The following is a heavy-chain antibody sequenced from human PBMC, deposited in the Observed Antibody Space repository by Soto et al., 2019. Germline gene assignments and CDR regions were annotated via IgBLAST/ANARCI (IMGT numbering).Heavy chain of an antibody. CDR2: ISYDGSNK. J-gene: IGHJ4*02. CDR3: AKVGPTIFGVVISVSYFDY. Sequence: PGGSLRLSCAASGFTFSSYGMHWVRQAPGKGLEWVAVISYDGSNKYYADSVKGRFTISRDNSKNTLYLQMNSLRAEDTAVYYCAKVGPTIFGVVISVSYFDYWGQGTLVTVSS. CDR1: GFTFSSYG. V-gene: IGHV3-30*18. D-gene: IGHD3-3*01.